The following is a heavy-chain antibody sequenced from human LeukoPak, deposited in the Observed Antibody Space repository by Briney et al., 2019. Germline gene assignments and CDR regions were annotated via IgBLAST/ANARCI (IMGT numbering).Heavy chain of an antibody. J-gene: IGHJ4*02. Sequence: SETLSLTCTVSGGSISSYYWSWIRQPPGKGLEWIGYIYYSGSPNYNPSLKSRVTISVDTSKNQFSLKLSSVTAADTAVYYCARHGLGYYDSSGHFDYWGQGTLVTVSS. V-gene: IGHV4-59*08. CDR1: GGSISSYY. CDR3: ARHGLGYYDSSGHFDY. CDR2: IYYSGSP. D-gene: IGHD3-22*01.